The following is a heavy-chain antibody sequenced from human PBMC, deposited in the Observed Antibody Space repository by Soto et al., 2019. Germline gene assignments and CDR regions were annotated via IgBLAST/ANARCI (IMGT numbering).Heavy chain of an antibody. D-gene: IGHD2-2*01. J-gene: IGHJ5*02. V-gene: IGHV1-69*12. CDR3: AKVLGYCISTSGGPSSYWFDP. CDR2: IIPIFGTA. CDR1: GVTFSSYA. Sequence: QVQLVQSGAEVKKPGSSVKVSCKASGVTFSSYAISWVRQAPGQGLEWMGGIIPIFGTANYAQKFQGRVTITADESTSTAYMEMSSLRSEDTAVYYCAKVLGYCISTSGGPSSYWFDPWGQGTLVTVSS.